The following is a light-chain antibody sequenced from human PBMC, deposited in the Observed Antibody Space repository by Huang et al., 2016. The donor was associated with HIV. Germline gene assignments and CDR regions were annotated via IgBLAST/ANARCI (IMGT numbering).Light chain of an antibody. Sequence: AIQMTQSPSSLSASVGDRVTITCRVSQGIRNDLGWYQQKPGKAPKLLIYAASSLQSGVPSRFSGGGSGTDFTLTIINLQPEDFATYFCLQDYNYPYTFGQGTKLEIK. CDR2: AAS. CDR3: LQDYNYPYT. J-gene: IGKJ2*01. V-gene: IGKV1-6*02. CDR1: QGIRND.